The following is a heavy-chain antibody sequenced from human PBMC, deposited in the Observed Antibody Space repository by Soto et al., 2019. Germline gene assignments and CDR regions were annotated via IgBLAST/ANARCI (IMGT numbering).Heavy chain of an antibody. Sequence: PSETLSLTCSVSGGSISSSYCSWIRQPPGKGLEWLGYGYYTGSTNYSPSLRSRVSISVDTSMNEFSLRLSSVTAADTAVYFCERSVGVPGADIDYWGQGTQVTVSS. D-gene: IGHD2-8*02. J-gene: IGHJ4*02. CDR1: GGSISSSY. CDR3: ERSVGVPGADIDY. CDR2: GYYTGST. V-gene: IGHV4-59*01.